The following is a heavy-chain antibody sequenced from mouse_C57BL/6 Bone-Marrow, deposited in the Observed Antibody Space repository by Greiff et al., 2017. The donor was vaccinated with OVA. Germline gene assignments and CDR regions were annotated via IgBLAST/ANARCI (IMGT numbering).Heavy chain of an antibody. V-gene: IGHV8-8*01. Sequence: QVPLKESGPGILQPSQTLSLTCSFSGFSLSTFGMGVGWIRQPSGQGLDWLAPIWSDDATYYNPALESMLTISKDTTKNQVYLKIANVDTADTATYYCARAGESLYYFGYWGQGTTLTVAT. D-gene: IGHD6-1*01. CDR2: IWSDDAT. CDR1: GFSLSTFGMG. J-gene: IGHJ2*01. CDR3: ARAGESLYYFGY.